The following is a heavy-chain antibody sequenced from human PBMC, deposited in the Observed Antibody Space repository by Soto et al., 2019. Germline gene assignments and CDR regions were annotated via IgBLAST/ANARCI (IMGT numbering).Heavy chain of an antibody. D-gene: IGHD4-4*01. Sequence: GSQILSCAASGFTFINYFMKWVRQAPGKGLEWVANINQDGTEKNYVESVKGRFTISRDNAKNSLYLQMDSLRVEDTAVYYCATYRTVDATRRLDCWGQGTLVTVS. CDR3: ATYRTVDATRRLDC. CDR1: GFTFINYF. V-gene: IGHV3-7*03. CDR2: INQDGTEK. J-gene: IGHJ4*02.